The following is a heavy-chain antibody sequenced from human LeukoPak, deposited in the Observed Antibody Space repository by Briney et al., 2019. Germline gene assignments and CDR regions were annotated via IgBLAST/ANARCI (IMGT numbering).Heavy chain of an antibody. J-gene: IGHJ4*02. CDR2: ISAYNGNT. CDR3: ARDDRGEQLDY. Sequence: ATLKVSCRASGYTFTSYGISWVRQAPGQGLEWMGWISAYNGNTNYAQKLQGRVTMTTDTSTSTAYMELRSLRSDDTAVYYCARDDRGEQLDYWGQGTLVTVSS. CDR1: GYTFTSYG. V-gene: IGHV1-18*01. D-gene: IGHD6-6*01.